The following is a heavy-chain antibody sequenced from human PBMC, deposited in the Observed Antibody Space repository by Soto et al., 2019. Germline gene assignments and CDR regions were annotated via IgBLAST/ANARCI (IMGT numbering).Heavy chain of an antibody. D-gene: IGHD3-10*01. CDR3: ARHEEGAITMVRGVYGMDV. CDR2: IYYSGST. Sequence: SETLSLTCTVSGDSIRTSRYYWGWIRQPPGKGLEWIGSIYYSGSTYYNPSLKSRVTISVDTSKNQFSLKLSSVTAADTAVYYCARHEEGAITMVRGVYGMDVWGQGTTVT. CDR1: GDSIRTSRYY. V-gene: IGHV4-39*01. J-gene: IGHJ6*02.